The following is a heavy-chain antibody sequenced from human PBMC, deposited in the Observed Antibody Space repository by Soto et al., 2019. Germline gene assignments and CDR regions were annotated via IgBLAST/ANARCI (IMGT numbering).Heavy chain of an antibody. CDR1: GYTFTSYA. J-gene: IGHJ4*02. D-gene: IGHD5-18*01. CDR3: ARARLLYSYGYDY. CDR2: INAGNGNT. Sequence: ASVKVSCKASGYTFTSYAMHWLRQAPGQRLEWMGWINAGNGNTKYSQKFQGRVTITRDTSASTAYMELSSLRSEDTAVYYCARARLLYSYGYDYWGQGTLVTVSS. V-gene: IGHV1-3*01.